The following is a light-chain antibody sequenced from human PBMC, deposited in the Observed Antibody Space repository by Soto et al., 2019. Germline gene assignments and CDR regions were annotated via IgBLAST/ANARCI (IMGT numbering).Light chain of an antibody. CDR3: QQYGSSPNT. CDR2: GAS. CDR1: QSVSSSY. V-gene: IGKV3-20*01. J-gene: IGKJ2*01. Sequence: EIVLTQSPGTLSLSPGERATLSCRASQSVSSSYLAWYQQKPGQAPRLLIDGASSRATGIPDRFSGSGAGTDFTLTISRLEPEDFALYYCQQYGSSPNTFGQGTKLEIK.